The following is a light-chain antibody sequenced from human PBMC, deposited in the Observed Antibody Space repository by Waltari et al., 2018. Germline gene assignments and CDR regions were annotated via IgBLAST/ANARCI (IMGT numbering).Light chain of an antibody. J-gene: IGKJ2*01. Sequence: EIVMTQSPATLSVSPGERAPPPCRASQSVSINLAWYQQKPGQAPRLLIHGTSTRATGIPDRFSGSGSGTDFTLTISSLQPEDFAVYYCQQYDNWPTYTFGQGTKLEIK. CDR2: GTS. CDR3: QQYDNWPTYT. V-gene: IGKV3-15*01. CDR1: QSVSIN.